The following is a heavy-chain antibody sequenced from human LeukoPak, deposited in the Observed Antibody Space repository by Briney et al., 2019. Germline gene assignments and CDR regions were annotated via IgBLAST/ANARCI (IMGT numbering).Heavy chain of an antibody. V-gene: IGHV4-59*01. D-gene: IGHD3/OR15-3a*01. Sequence: SETLSLTCSVSGGSISSYYWSWIRQPPGKGLEWIGYIYYSGSTNYNPSLKSRVTISVDTSKNQFSLRLSSVTAADTAVYYCARQTGSGLFILPGGQGTLVTVSS. CDR2: IYYSGST. J-gene: IGHJ4*02. CDR1: GGSISSYY. CDR3: ARQTGSGLFILP.